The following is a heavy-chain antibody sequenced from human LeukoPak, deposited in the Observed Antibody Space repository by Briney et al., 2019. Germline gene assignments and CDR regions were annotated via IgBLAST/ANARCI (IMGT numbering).Heavy chain of an antibody. CDR3: ARQPPRVYYFDY. Sequence: SETLSVTCTVSGGSISSSSYYWASIRQPPGEALEWIGSIYYGGSTYYNPSLKSRVTISVNTSKNQFSLKLSSVTAADAAVYYCARQPPRVYYFDYWGQGTLVTVSS. V-gene: IGHV4-39*01. CDR2: IYYGGST. J-gene: IGHJ4*02. CDR1: GGSISSSSYY.